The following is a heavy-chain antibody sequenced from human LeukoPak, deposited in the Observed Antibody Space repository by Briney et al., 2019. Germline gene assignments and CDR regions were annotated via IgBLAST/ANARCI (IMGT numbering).Heavy chain of an antibody. D-gene: IGHD3-10*01. J-gene: IGHJ3*02. CDR2: INWNGGST. Sequence: PGGSLRLSCAASGFTFDDYGMSWVRQAPGKGLEWVSGINWNGGSTGYADSVKGRFTISRDNAKNSLYLQMNSLRAEDTALYHCARVIDYGSGEDAFDIWGQGTMFTVSS. CDR1: GFTFDDYG. V-gene: IGHV3-20*01. CDR3: ARVIDYGSGEDAFDI.